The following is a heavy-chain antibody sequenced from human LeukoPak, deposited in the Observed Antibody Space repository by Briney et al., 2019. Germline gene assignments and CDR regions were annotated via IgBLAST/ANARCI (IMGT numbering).Heavy chain of an antibody. V-gene: IGHV1-18*01. Sequence: GASVKVSCKASGFTFTSYGISWVRQAPGQGLEWMGWISAYNGNTNYAQKLQGRVTMTTDTSTSTAYMELRSLRSDDTAVYYCARVGQQLVRTILYYYYGMDVWGQGTTVTVSS. J-gene: IGHJ6*02. D-gene: IGHD6-13*01. CDR1: GFTFTSYG. CDR3: ARVGQQLVRTILYYYYGMDV. CDR2: ISAYNGNT.